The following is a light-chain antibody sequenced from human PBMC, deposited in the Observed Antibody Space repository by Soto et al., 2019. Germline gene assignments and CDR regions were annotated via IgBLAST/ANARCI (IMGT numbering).Light chain of an antibody. V-gene: IGLV1-47*01. Sequence: QAVVTQPPSASGTPGQRVTISCSGSSSNIGSNYVYWYQQLPGTAPKLLIYRNNQRPSGVPDRFSGSKSGTSASLAISGLRXEDEADYYCAAWDDSLSVLVFGGGTKLTVL. J-gene: IGLJ2*01. CDR2: RNN. CDR3: AAWDDSLSVLV. CDR1: SSNIGSNY.